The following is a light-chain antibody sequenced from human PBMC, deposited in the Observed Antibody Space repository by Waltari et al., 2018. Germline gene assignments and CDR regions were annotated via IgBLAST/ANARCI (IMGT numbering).Light chain of an antibody. V-gene: IGLV3-27*01. CDR3: YSAADNAVGV. J-gene: IGLJ3*02. CDR2: KDN. CDR1: IWPKKY. Sequence: HPSSLSFPRGQTPGITCSGDIWPKKYGRGFQQKPGQAPVQVIYKDNERPSGIPGRFSGSSSGTTVTLTISGAHVDDEADYYCYSAADNAVGVFGGGTKLTV.